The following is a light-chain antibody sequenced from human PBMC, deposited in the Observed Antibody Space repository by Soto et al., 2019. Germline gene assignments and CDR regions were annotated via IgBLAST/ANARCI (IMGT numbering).Light chain of an antibody. CDR2: EGS. Sequence: SVLTQPASVSGSSGQSITISCTGTSSDVGSYKFVSWYQHHPGKAPKLMIYEGSKRPSGISSRFSGSKSGNTASLTISGLQAEDEADYYCCSYAGSSTLGFGGGTKVTVL. CDR3: CSYAGSSTLG. CDR1: SSDVGSYKF. J-gene: IGLJ2*01. V-gene: IGLV2-23*01.